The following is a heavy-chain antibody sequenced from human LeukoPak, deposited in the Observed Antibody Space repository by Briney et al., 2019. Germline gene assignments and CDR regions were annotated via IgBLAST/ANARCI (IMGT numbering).Heavy chain of an antibody. CDR1: GYSISSGYF. CDR3: ARDYGSFYSAI. V-gene: IGHV4-38-2*02. D-gene: IGHD1-26*01. Sequence: KPSETLSLTCAVSGYSISSGYFWGWIRQPPGKGLEWIGSMYHSGSTYYNPSLKSRVTISVDTSKNQFSLKLSSVTAADTAVYYCARDYGSFYSAIWGQGTMVTASS. CDR2: MYHSGST. J-gene: IGHJ3*02.